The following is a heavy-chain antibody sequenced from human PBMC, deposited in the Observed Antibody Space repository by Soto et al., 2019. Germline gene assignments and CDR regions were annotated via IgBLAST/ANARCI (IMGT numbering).Heavy chain of an antibody. Sequence: EVQLLESGGGFVQPGGSLRFSCAATGFTFSVYAMTWVRQAPGKGLEWVSAVTANGGSTYSADSVKGRFTISRDNSKNTLFLQMNSLRAEDTAVYYCASLGVGDWANYYYYYGMDVWGQGTTVTVSS. D-gene: IGHD2-21*02. CDR2: VTANGGST. V-gene: IGHV3-23*01. CDR1: GFTFSVYA. CDR3: ASLGVGDWANYYYYYGMDV. J-gene: IGHJ6*02.